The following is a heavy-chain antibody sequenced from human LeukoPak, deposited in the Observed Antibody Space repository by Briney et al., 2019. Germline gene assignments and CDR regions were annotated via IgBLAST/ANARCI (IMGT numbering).Heavy chain of an antibody. D-gene: IGHD5-24*01. CDR3: ARVSVEMATIR. V-gene: IGHV3-21*01. CDR1: GFTFSSYS. J-gene: IGHJ4*02. CDR2: ISSSSSYI. Sequence: PGGSLRLSCAASGFTFSSYSMNWVRQAPGKGLEWVSSISSSSSYIYYADSVKGRFTISRDNAENSLYLQMNSLRAEDTAVYYCARVSVEMATIRWGQGTLVTVSS.